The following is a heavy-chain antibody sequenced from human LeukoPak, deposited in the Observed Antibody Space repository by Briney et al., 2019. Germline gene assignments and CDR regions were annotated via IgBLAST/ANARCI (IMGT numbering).Heavy chain of an antibody. CDR3: ARSLYCSGGSCYPYYFDY. V-gene: IGHV1-69*05. D-gene: IGHD2-15*01. Sequence: GASVKVSCKASGGTFSSYAISWVRQAPGQGLEWMGGIIPIFGTANYAQKFQGRVTITRDTSASTAYMELSSLRSEDTAVYYCARSLYCSGGSCYPYYFDYWGQGTLVTVSS. CDR1: GGTFSSYA. J-gene: IGHJ4*02. CDR2: IIPIFGTA.